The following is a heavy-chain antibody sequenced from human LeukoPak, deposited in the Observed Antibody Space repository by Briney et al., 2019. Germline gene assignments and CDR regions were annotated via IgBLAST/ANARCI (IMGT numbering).Heavy chain of an antibody. Sequence: PGGSLRLSCAASGFTFSDYYMSWIRQAPEKGVEWVSYISSSGSTIYYADSVKGRFTISRDNAKNSLYLQMNSLRAEDTAVYYCARETDYSSSWYIDYWGQGTLVTVSS. CDR3: ARETDYSSSWYIDY. CDR1: GFTFSDYY. D-gene: IGHD6-13*01. CDR2: ISSSGSTI. V-gene: IGHV3-11*01. J-gene: IGHJ4*02.